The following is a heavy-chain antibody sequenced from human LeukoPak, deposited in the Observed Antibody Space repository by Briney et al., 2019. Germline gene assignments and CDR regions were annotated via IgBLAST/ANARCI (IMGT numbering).Heavy chain of an antibody. CDR1: GFTFRTYG. J-gene: IGHJ4*02. V-gene: IGHV3-30*03. D-gene: IGHD6-19*01. Sequence: GGSLRLSCAASGFTFRTYGMHWVRQAPGKGLEWVAFISFDGTKRYFTDSVKGRFTISRDNAKNSLYLQMNSLRAEDTALYYCASSGWSAPTFDYWGQGTLVTVSS. CDR3: ASSGWSAPTFDY. CDR2: ISFDGTKR.